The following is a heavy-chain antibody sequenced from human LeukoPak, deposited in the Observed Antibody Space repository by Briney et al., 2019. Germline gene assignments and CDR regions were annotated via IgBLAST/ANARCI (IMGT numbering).Heavy chain of an antibody. CDR3: AKNYGDFAFD. V-gene: IGHV4-34*01. D-gene: IGHD4-17*01. Sequence: SETLSLTCAVYGGPFSGYYWSWIRQPPGKGLEWIGEINHSGSTNYNPSLKSRVTISVDTSKNQFSLKLSSVTAADTAVYYCAKNYGDFAFDWGQGTLVTVSS. CDR2: INHSGST. CDR1: GGPFSGYY. J-gene: IGHJ4*02.